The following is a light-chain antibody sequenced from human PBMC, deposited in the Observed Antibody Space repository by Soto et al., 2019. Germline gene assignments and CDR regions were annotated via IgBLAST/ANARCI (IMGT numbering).Light chain of an antibody. CDR2: GAS. J-gene: IGKJ5*01. CDR1: QSVSSN. Sequence: EIVMTQSPATLSVSPGERATLSCRASQSVSSNLAWYQQKPGQAPRPLISGASHRATGIPDRFSGSGSGTDFTLTINRLEPEDFAVYYCQQYGSSPPITFGQGTRLEVK. CDR3: QQYGSSPPIT. V-gene: IGKV3-20*01.